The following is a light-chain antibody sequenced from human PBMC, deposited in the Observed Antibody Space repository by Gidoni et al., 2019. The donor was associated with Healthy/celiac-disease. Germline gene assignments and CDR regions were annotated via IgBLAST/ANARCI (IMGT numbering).Light chain of an antibody. CDR3: QQYNNWLALT. Sequence: EIVMTQSPATLSVTPGERATLSCRASQSVSSNLAWYQQKPGQAPRLLIYGASTRATVIPARFSGSGSGTELTLTISSLQSEDFAVYYCQQYNNWLALTFGGGTKVEIK. V-gene: IGKV3-15*01. CDR2: GAS. J-gene: IGKJ4*01. CDR1: QSVSSN.